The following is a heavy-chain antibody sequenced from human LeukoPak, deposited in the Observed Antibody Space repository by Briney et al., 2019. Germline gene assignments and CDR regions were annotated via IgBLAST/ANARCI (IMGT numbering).Heavy chain of an antibody. D-gene: IGHD3-9*01. CDR1: GVSISSCGYY. J-gene: IGHJ4*02. V-gene: IGHV4-31*03. Sequence: SQTLSLTCTVSGVSISSCGYYWSWIGQHPGKGLGWIGYIYYSGSTYYNPSLKSRVTISVDTSKNQFSLKLSSVTAADTAVYYCARRTPYDILTGYPPYFDYWGQGTLVTVSS. CDR3: ARRTPYDILTGYPPYFDY. CDR2: IYYSGST.